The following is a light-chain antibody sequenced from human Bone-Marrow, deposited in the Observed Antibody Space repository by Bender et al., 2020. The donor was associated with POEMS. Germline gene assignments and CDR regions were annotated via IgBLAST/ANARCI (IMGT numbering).Light chain of an antibody. CDR1: SSDVGSYNL. CDR2: EDN. Sequence: QSALTQPASVSGSPGQSITISCTGTSSDVGSYNLVSWYQHHPGKAPNLMIYEDNERPSGVSNRFSGSKSGNTASLTISGLQAEDEGDYYCSSYAGSNTFLFGTGTKVTVL. J-gene: IGLJ1*01. CDR3: SSYAGSNTFL. V-gene: IGLV2-23*02.